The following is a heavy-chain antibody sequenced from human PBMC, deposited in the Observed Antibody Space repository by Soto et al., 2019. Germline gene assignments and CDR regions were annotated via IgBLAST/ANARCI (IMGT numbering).Heavy chain of an antibody. J-gene: IGHJ6*02. CDR3: ARDSLSSSWYATYYYSYGMDV. CDR1: GFTFSSYG. D-gene: IGHD6-13*01. CDR2: IWYDGSNK. Sequence: QVQLVESGGGVVQPGRSLRLSCAASGFTFSSYGMHWVRQAPGKGLEWVAVIWYDGSNKYYADSVKGRFTISRDNSKNXLXLXXNSLRAEATAVYYWARDSLSSSWYATYYYSYGMDVWGQGTTVTVSS. V-gene: IGHV3-33*01.